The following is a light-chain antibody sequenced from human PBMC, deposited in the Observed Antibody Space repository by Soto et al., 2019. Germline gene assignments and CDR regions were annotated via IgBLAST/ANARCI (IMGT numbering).Light chain of an antibody. J-gene: IGLJ3*02. CDR3: SSYTITSTWV. V-gene: IGLV2-14*01. CDR1: SSDVGGYNY. Sequence: QSVLTQPASVSGSPGQSITISCTGTSSDVGGYNYVSWYQQHPGKAPKLVIYEVINRPSGVSDRFSGAKSDNTASLTISGLQAEDEADYYCSSYTITSTWVFGGGTKVTVL. CDR2: EVI.